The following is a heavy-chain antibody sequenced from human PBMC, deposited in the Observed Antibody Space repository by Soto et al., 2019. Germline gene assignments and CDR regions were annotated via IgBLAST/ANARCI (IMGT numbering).Heavy chain of an antibody. CDR2: IYHSGST. CDR3: ARVYMVRGTIIRYFDY. D-gene: IGHD3-10*01. CDR1: GGSISRSNW. J-gene: IGHJ4*02. V-gene: IGHV4-4*02. Sequence: SETLSLTCAGSGGSISRSNWWRWVRQPPGKGLEWIGKIYHSGSTNYNPSLKSRVTISVDKSKNQFSLKLSSVTAADTAVYYCARVYMVRGTIIRYFDYWGQGTLVTVSS.